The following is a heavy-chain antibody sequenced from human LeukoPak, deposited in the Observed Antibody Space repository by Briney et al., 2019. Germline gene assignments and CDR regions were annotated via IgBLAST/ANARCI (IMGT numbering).Heavy chain of an antibody. J-gene: IGHJ5*02. CDR2: MYYSGST. D-gene: IGHD3-22*01. Sequence: SQTLSLTCTVSGGSISSGDYYWSWIRQPPGKGLEWIAYMYYSGSTYYNPSLKSRVTMSADTSKNQLSLKLSSVTAADTAVYYCARPYYYDSRIDPWGQGSLVTVSS. V-gene: IGHV4-30-4*01. CDR3: ARPYYYDSRIDP. CDR1: GGSISSGDYY.